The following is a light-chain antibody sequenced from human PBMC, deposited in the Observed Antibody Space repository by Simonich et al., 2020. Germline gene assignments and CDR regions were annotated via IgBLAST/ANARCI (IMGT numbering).Light chain of an antibody. J-gene: IGKJ2*01. Sequence: DIQMTQSPSSLSASVGDRVTITCRASQSISSYLNWYQQKPGKAPKLLIYAASSLQSGVPSMFSGSGSVTDFTLTISSLQPEDFAVYYCQQRSNWPPYTFGQGTKLEIK. CDR1: QSISSY. CDR2: AAS. CDR3: QQRSNWPPYT. V-gene: IGKV1-39*01.